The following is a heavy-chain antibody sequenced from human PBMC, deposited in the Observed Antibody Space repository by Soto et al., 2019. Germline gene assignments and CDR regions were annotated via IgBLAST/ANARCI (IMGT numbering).Heavy chain of an antibody. CDR2: IKSKTDGGTP. V-gene: IGHV3-15*07. CDR3: TTDSYFTLKLVRLDY. J-gene: IGHJ4*01. Sequence: GSLTLYCAAHGLTIPTAQINWVRKAQGQALEWVGRIKSKTDGGTPDFAAPVRGRFAISRDDSKCMVYLQMNSLKTEDTAVYYYTTDSYFTLKLVRLDYWGLGPLVTVSS. CDR1: GLTIPTAQ. D-gene: IGHD3-22*01.